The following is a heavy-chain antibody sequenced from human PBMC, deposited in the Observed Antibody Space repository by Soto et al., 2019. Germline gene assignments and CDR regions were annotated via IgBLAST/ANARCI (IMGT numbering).Heavy chain of an antibody. Sequence: ASEKVSCKASGGTFSSYAISWVRQAPGQGLEWMGGIIPIFGTANYAQKFQGRVTITADESTSTAYMELSSLRSEDTAVYYCASETGGGYGMDVWGQGTTVTVSS. CDR1: GGTFSSYA. CDR2: IIPIFGTA. CDR3: ASETGGGYGMDV. D-gene: IGHD2-15*01. V-gene: IGHV1-69*13. J-gene: IGHJ6*02.